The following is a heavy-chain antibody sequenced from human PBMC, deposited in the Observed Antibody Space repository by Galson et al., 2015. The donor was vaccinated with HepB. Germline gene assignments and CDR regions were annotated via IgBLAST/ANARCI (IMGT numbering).Heavy chain of an antibody. CDR1: GFTFSSYW. J-gene: IGHJ4*02. CDR3: ARARYSSGRNPFDY. Sequence: SLRLSCAASGFTFSSYWMSWVRQAPGKGLEWVANIKQDRSEKYYVDSVKGRFTISRDNAKNSLYLQMNSLRAEDTAVYYCARARYSSGRNPFDYWGQGTLVTVSS. CDR2: IKQDRSEK. D-gene: IGHD6-19*01. V-gene: IGHV3-7*03.